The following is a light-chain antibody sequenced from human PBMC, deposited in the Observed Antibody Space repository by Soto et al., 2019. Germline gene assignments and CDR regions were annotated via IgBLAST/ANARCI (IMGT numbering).Light chain of an antibody. CDR3: LQNNSYPVT. Sequence: DIQMTQSPSTLSASVGDRVTITCRASQSISDWLAWYQQKPGKAPKLLIYDASRLESGVPSRFSGSGYGTEYTLTITSLQPDDFATYSCLQNNSYPVTFGQGTKVEIK. CDR2: DAS. CDR1: QSISDW. J-gene: IGKJ1*01. V-gene: IGKV1-5*01.